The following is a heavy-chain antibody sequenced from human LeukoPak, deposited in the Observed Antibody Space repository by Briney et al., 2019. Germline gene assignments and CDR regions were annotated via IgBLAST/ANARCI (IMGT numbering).Heavy chain of an antibody. CDR3: ARFLVVAATQDPHAFDI. CDR2: INPNSGGT. D-gene: IGHD2-15*01. Sequence: GASVKVSCKASGYTFTGYYMHWVRQAPGQGLEWMGWINPNSGGTNYAQKFQGRVTMTRDTSISTAYMELSRLRSDDTAVYYCARFLVVAATQDPHAFDIWGQGTMVTVSS. V-gene: IGHV1-2*02. J-gene: IGHJ3*02. CDR1: GYTFTGYY.